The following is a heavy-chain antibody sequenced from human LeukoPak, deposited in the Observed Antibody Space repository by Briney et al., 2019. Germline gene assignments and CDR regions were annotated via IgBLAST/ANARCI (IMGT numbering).Heavy chain of an antibody. CDR3: ARDLAYAFDI. CDR1: GFPFSGYT. J-gene: IGHJ3*02. V-gene: IGHV3-48*02. CDR2: TGSSTTTI. Sequence: GGSLRLSCAAPGFPFSGYTMNWVRQALGKGLEWVSYTGSSTTTISYADSVKGRFTISRDNAKNSLYLQMNSLRDEDTAVYYCARDLAYAFDIWGQGTMVTVSS.